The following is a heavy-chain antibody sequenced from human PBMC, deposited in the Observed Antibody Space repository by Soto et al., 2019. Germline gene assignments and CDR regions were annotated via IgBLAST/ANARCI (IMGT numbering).Heavy chain of an antibody. CDR3: ARDRPFDY. J-gene: IGHJ4*02. CDR1: GYTFTAYY. Sequence: ASEKVSCKASGYTFTAYYMHWVRQAPGQGLEWMGWINPHSGDTNYAQKFQGRVTMTRDTSISTAYMELSRLRSDDTAVFYCARDRPFDYWGQGTLVTVSS. V-gene: IGHV1-2*02. CDR2: INPHSGDT.